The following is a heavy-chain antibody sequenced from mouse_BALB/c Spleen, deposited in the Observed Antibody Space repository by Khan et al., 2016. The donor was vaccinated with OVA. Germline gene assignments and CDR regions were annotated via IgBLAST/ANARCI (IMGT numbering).Heavy chain of an antibody. CDR1: GYTFTKYG. V-gene: IGHV9-3-1*01. Sequence: QIQLVQSGPELKKPGETVKISCKASGYTFTKYGMNWVKQAPGKGLKWMGWINTYTGESTYVDDFKGRFAFSLETSPSTTYVQISNLKDEDSATYFCARPPYFSYVMDSWGQGTSVTVSS. J-gene: IGHJ4*01. CDR3: ARPPYFSYVMDS. CDR2: INTYTGES.